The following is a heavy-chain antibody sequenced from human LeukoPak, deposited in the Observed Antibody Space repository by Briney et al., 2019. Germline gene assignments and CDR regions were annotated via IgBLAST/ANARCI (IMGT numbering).Heavy chain of an antibody. CDR1: GGSISSYL. V-gene: IGHV4-59*01. CDR2: IYYSGST. CDR3: ARGGGPNWNDVGWFDP. D-gene: IGHD1-1*01. Sequence: SETLSLTCTVAGGSISSYLWSWIRQPPGKGLEWIGYIYYSGSTNYNPPLRSRVTISVDTSENQFSLKLNSVTAADTTVYYCARGGGPNWNDVGWFDPWGQGTLVTVSS. J-gene: IGHJ5*02.